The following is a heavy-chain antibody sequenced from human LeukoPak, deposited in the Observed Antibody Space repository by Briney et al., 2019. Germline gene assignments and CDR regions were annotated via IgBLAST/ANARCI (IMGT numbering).Heavy chain of an antibody. CDR3: ARGQGTVTSSYYYYGMDV. V-gene: IGHV1-18*01. Sequence: GASVKVSCKASGYTFTSYSISWVRQAPGQGLEWMGWISAYNGNTNYAQKLQGRVTMTTDTSTSTAYMELRSLRSDDTAVYYCARGQGTVTSSYYYYGMDVWGQGTTVTVSS. CDR2: ISAYNGNT. D-gene: IGHD4-17*01. J-gene: IGHJ6*02. CDR1: GYTFTSYS.